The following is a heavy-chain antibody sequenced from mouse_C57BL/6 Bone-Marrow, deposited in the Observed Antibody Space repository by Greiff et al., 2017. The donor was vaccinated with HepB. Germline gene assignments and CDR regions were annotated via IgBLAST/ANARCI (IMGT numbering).Heavy chain of an antibody. CDR2: SRNKANDYTT. CDR3: ARDASDPYWYFDV. D-gene: IGHD6-1*01. J-gene: IGHJ1*03. Sequence: EVKLMESGGGLVQSGRSLRLSCATSGFTFSDFYMEWVRQAPGKGLEWIAASRNKANDYTTEYSASVKGRFIVSRDTSQSILYLQMNALRAEDTAIYYCARDASDPYWYFDVWGTGTTVTVSS. V-gene: IGHV7-1*01. CDR1: GFTFSDFY.